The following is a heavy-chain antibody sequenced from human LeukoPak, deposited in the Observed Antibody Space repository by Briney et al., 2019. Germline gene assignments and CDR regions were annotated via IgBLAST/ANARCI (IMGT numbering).Heavy chain of an antibody. Sequence: GGSLRLSCAASGFTFSSYSMTWVRQAPERGLEWVSSISSSSSFIYYADSVKGRFTISRDNAKNSLYLRMNSLRAEDTAVYYCARGPSSDYQRAGTFDYWGQGTLVTVSP. CDR1: GFTFSSYS. D-gene: IGHD4-17*01. CDR2: ISSSSSFI. J-gene: IGHJ4*02. CDR3: ARGPSSDYQRAGTFDY. V-gene: IGHV3-21*01.